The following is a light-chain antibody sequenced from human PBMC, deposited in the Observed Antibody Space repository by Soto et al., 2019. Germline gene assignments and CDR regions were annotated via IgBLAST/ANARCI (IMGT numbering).Light chain of an antibody. CDR3: AAWDDNLNAYV. CDR1: TSNIGTFY. Sequence: QPVLTQPPSTSSTPGQTVTISCSGSTSNIGTFYVYWYQHLPGTAPKLLIYIGDQRASGVSDRFSASKSGTSASLAISGLRSDDEADYYCAAWDDNLNAYVFGNGTKLTVL. CDR2: IGD. V-gene: IGLV1-47*02. J-gene: IGLJ1*01.